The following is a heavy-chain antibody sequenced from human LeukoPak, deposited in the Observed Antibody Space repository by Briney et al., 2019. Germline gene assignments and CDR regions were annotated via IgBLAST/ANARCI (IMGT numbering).Heavy chain of an antibody. Sequence: PSETLSLTCTVSGGSISSGDYYWSWIRQPPGKGLEWIGYIYYSGSTYYNPSLKSRVTISVDTSKNQFSLKLSSVTAADTAVYYCASRPRRDGYNPTFGFDYWGQGTLVTVSS. V-gene: IGHV4-30-4*01. CDR2: IYYSGST. J-gene: IGHJ4*02. CDR3: ASRPRRDGYNPTFGFDY. CDR1: GGSISSGDYY. D-gene: IGHD5-24*01.